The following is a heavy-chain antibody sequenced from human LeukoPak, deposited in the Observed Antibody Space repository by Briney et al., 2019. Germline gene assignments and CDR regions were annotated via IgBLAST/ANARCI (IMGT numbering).Heavy chain of an antibody. J-gene: IGHJ6*03. CDR1: GGSISSSSYY. D-gene: IGHD3-10*02. V-gene: IGHV4-39*07. Sequence: KTSETLSLTCTVSGGSISSSSYYWGWIRQPPGKGLGWIGSIYYSGSTYYNPSLKSRVTISVDTSKNQFSLKLSSVTAADTAVYYCIVRGGDYYYYYMDVWGKGTTVTVSS. CDR3: IVRGGDYYYYYMDV. CDR2: IYYSGST.